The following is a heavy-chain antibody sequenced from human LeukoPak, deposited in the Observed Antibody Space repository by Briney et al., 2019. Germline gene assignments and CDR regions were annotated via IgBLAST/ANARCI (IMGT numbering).Heavy chain of an antibody. D-gene: IGHD3-22*01. J-gene: IGHJ4*02. CDR3: ARSRRQYYYDSSGYLNY. CDR2: ISAYNGNT. CDR1: GYTFTSYG. Sequence: ASVKVSCKASGYTFTSYGISWVRQAPGQGLEWMGWISAYNGNTNYAQKLQGRVTMTTDTSTSTAYMELRSLRSDDTAVYYCARSRRQYYYDSSGYLNYWGQGTLVTVSS. V-gene: IGHV1-18*01.